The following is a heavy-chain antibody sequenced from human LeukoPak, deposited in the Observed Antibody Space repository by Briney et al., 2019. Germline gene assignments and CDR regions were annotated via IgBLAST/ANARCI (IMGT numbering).Heavy chain of an antibody. J-gene: IGHJ4*02. D-gene: IGHD5-24*01. CDR2: TNQDGSTI. CDR1: GFSLSYYW. Sequence: PRGSRRLSCAASGFSLSYYWMHWVRQGPGKGLAWVSRTNQDGSTINYADSVKGRFTISRDNAKNTLYLHMNSLRGEDTAIYYCVSPCPRDGYDFDYWGQGALVIVSS. V-gene: IGHV3-74*01. CDR3: VSPCPRDGYDFDY.